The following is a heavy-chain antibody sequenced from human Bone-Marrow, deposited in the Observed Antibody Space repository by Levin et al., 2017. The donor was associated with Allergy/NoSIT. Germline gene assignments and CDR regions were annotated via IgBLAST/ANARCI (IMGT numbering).Heavy chain of an antibody. J-gene: IGHJ6*02. CDR2: INHSGST. CDR1: GGSFSGYY. D-gene: IGHD5-24*01. CDR3: ARVGYSDYYCYGMDV. V-gene: IGHV4-34*01. Sequence: SQTLSLTCAVYGGSFSGYYWSWIRQPPGKGLEWIGEINHSGSTNYNPSLKSRVIIPVDTSKNQFSLKLSSVTAADTGGYYWARVGYSDYYCYGMDVWGQGTTVTVSS.